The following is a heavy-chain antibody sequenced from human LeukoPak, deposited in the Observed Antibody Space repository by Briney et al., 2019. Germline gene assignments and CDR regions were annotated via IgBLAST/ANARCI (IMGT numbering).Heavy chain of an antibody. CDR3: ASFETVAAKPFDY. J-gene: IGHJ4*02. CDR2: ISGNSIYI. V-gene: IGHV3-21*01. CDR1: GFIFSTYS. D-gene: IGHD6-19*01. Sequence: GGSXXLXCAASGFIFSTYSMNWVRQAPGKGLEWVSSISGNSIYIYYADSVKGRFTISRDNAKNSLYLQMNSLRVADTAVYYCASFETVAAKPFDYWGQGTLVTVSS.